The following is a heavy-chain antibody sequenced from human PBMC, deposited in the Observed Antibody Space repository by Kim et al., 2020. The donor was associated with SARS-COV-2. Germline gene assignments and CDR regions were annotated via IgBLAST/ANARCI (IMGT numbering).Heavy chain of an antibody. CDR3: ASVAYSSSWADVDY. D-gene: IGHD6-13*01. J-gene: IGHJ4*02. V-gene: IGHV3-21*01. CDR1: GFTFSSYS. Sequence: GGSLRLSCAASGFTFSSYSMNWVRQAPGKGLEWVSSISSSSSYIYYADSVKGRFTISRDNAKNSLYLQMNSLRAEDTAVYYCASVAYSSSWADVDYGGQGALVTVSA. CDR2: ISSSSSYI.